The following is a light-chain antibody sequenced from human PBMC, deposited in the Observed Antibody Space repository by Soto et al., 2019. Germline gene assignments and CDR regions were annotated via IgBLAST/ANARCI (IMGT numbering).Light chain of an antibody. CDR3: AAWDDSLNGVI. J-gene: IGLJ2*01. CDR1: SSNIGSHT. Sequence: QSVLTQPPSASVTPGQRITISCSGSSSNIGSHTVNWHQQVPGTAPKLLIYSNNERPSGVPDRFSGSKSGTSASLAISGLQSGDEADYYCAAWDDSLNGVIFGGGTK. V-gene: IGLV1-44*01. CDR2: SNN.